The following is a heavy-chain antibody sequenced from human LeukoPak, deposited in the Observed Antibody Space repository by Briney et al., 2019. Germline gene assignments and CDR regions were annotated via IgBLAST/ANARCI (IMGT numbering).Heavy chain of an antibody. CDR1: GYTFTGYY. J-gene: IGHJ4*02. CDR2: INPNSGGT. V-gene: IGHV1-2*06. D-gene: IGHD3-10*01. Sequence: GASVMVSCKASGYTFTGYYMHWVRQAPGQGLEWMGRINPNSGGTNYAQKFQGRVTMTRDTSISTAYMELSRLRSDDTAVYYCAVEVRGGQTHLPFDCWGQGTLVTVSS. CDR3: AVEVRGGQTHLPFDC.